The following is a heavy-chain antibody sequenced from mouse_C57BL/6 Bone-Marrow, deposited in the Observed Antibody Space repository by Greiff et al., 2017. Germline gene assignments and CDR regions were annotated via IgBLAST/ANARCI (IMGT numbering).Heavy chain of an antibody. J-gene: IGHJ3*01. D-gene: IGHD1-1*01. CDR3: ARGDYDSSYGFAY. CDR2: INPNNGGT. Sequence: VQLQQSGPELVKPGASVKISCKASGYKFTDYYMNWVKQSHGKSLEWIGDINPNNGGTSYNQKFKGKATLTVDKSSSTAYMELLRLTSEDSAVYYCARGDYDSSYGFAYWGQGTLVTVSA. CDR1: GYKFTDYY. V-gene: IGHV1-26*01.